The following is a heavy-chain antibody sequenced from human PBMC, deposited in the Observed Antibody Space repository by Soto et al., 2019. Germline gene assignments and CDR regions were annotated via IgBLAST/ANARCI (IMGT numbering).Heavy chain of an antibody. J-gene: IGHJ6*02. D-gene: IGHD3-10*01. CDR3: ARESFPPGMDV. CDR2: IYYSGST. Sequence: SETLRDTYTVSGGSISRYYWSWIRQPPGKGLEWIGYIYYSGSTNYNPSLKSRVTISVDTSKNQFSLKLSSVTAADTAVYYCARESFPPGMDVWGQGTTVTVS. V-gene: IGHV4-59*12. CDR1: GGSISRYY.